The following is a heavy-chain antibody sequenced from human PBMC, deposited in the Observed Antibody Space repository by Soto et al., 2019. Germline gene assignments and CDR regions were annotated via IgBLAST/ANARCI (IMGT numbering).Heavy chain of an antibody. Sequence: QVQLVQSGAEVKKPGSSVKVSCKASGGTFSSYAISWVRQAPRQGLEWMGGIIPIFGTANYAQKFQGRVTITADKSTSTAYMALSSLRSEDTAVYYCARTTPGGSGWYGCLDYWGQGTLVTVSS. D-gene: IGHD6-19*01. V-gene: IGHV1-69*06. CDR3: ARTTPGGSGWYGCLDY. CDR2: IIPIFGTA. CDR1: GGTFSSYA. J-gene: IGHJ4*02.